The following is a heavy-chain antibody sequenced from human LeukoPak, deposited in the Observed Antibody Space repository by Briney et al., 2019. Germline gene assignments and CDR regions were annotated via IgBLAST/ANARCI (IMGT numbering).Heavy chain of an antibody. CDR3: ASRDYFDY. J-gene: IGHJ4*02. V-gene: IGHV3-48*02. Sequence: GGSQRLSCAVSGFTFSTKSMNWVRQAPGEGLEWVSYITADSGTTYYADSVKGLFTISRDNAKNSLYLQMNSLRDEHTAVYYCASRDYFDYWGQGTLVTVSS. CDR2: ITADSGTT. CDR1: GFTFSTKS.